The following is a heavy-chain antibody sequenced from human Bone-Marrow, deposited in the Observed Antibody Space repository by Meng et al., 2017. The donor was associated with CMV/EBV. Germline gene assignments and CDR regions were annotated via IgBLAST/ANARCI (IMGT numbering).Heavy chain of an antibody. J-gene: IGHJ5*02. CDR1: GVSVSSDTYY. V-gene: IGHV4-61*01. Sequence: GSLRLSCTVSGVSVSSDTYYWSWIRQPPGKGLEWIGYIYYSGTTNYNPSLKSRVTISVDTSKNLFSLKLSSVTAADTAVYYCAREGCSSTSCYTGGWFDPWGQGTLVTVSS. CDR2: IYYSGTT. CDR3: AREGCSSTSCYTGGWFDP. D-gene: IGHD2-2*02.